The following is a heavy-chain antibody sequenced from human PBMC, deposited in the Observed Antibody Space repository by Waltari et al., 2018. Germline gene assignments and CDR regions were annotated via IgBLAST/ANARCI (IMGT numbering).Heavy chain of an antibody. CDR2: ISYDGSNK. CDR1: GFTFSSYG. V-gene: IGHV3-30*18. J-gene: IGHJ4*02. CDR3: AKDRVGYFDY. Sequence: QVQLVESGGGVVQPGRSLRLSCAASGFTFSSYGMHWVRQATGKGLEWVAVISYDGSNKYYADSVKGRFTISRDNSKNTLYLQMNSLRAEDTAVYYCAKDRVGYFDYWGQGTLVTVSS. D-gene: IGHD1-26*01.